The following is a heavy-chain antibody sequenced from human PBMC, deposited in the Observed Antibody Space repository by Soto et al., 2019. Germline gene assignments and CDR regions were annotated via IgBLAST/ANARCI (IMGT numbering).Heavy chain of an antibody. Sequence: QGQLVQSGAEVKKPWATVKVSCKASGYTFASYAISWMRQAPGQGLEWMGWISAYNGNTNYAQKLQGRVTMTTDTSTRTGYMDLRSLRSDDTAVCYCAGDPPPPDYWGQGTLVTVSS. CDR1: GYTFASYA. CDR3: AGDPPPPDY. CDR2: ISAYNGNT. J-gene: IGHJ4*02. V-gene: IGHV1-18*01.